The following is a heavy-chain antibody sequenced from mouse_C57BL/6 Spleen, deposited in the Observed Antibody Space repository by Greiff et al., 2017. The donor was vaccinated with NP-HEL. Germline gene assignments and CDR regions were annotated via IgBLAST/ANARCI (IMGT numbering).Heavy chain of an antibody. D-gene: IGHD2-3*01. V-gene: IGHV5-17*01. CDR1: GFTFSDQG. CDR2: ISTGSSTV. CDR3: ARWLLPFDY. J-gene: IGHJ2*03. Sequence: EVKLVESGGGLVKPGGSLKLSCAASGFTFSDQGMHWVRRAPEKGLEWVAYISTGSSTVYYVDTVKGRFTISRDNAKNTLFLQMTSLRSEDTAMYYCARWLLPFDYWGQGTSLTVSS.